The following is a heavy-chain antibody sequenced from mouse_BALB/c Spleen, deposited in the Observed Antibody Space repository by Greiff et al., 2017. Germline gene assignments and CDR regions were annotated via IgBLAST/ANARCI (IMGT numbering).Heavy chain of an antibody. J-gene: IGHJ2*01. Sequence: EVQLQQSGAELVRPGASVKLSCTASGFNIKDYYMHWVKQRPEQGLEWIGWIDPENGDTEYAPKFQGKATMTADTSSNTAYLQLSSMTSEDTAVYYCSSMITNGAYYFDYWGQGTTLTVSS. CDR2: IDPENGDT. V-gene: IGHV14-4*02. CDR3: SSMITNGAYYFDY. CDR1: GFNIKDYY. D-gene: IGHD2-4*01.